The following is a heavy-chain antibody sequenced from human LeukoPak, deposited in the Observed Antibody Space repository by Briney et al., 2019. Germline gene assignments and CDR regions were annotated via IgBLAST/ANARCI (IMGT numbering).Heavy chain of an antibody. CDR1: GFTFSSYP. CDR2: ISGSGGST. V-gene: IGHV3-23*01. D-gene: IGHD3-10*01. CDR3: ARAAMVRGVDYFDY. Sequence: GGSLRLSCAASGFTFSSYPMTWVRQAPGKGLEWVSVISGSGGSTYYGDSVKGRFTISRDNSKNTLYLQMNSLRAEDTAVYYCARAAMVRGVDYFDYWGQGTLVTVSS. J-gene: IGHJ4*02.